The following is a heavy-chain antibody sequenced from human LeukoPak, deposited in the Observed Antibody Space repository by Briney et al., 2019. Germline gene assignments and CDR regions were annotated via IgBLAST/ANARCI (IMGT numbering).Heavy chain of an antibody. CDR2: INPNTGGT. J-gene: IGHJ4*02. D-gene: IGHD3-16*02. Sequence: GASVTVSFKSSGYTFTDYSIHWVRQAPGQGLEWMGWINPNTGGTNYAQKFQGRVTMTRDTSISTVYMELSSLRFDDTAVFYCARAPDYDYVWGTYRLGYWGQGTLVTVSS. CDR3: ARAPDYDYVWGTYRLGY. V-gene: IGHV1-2*02. CDR1: GYTFTDYS.